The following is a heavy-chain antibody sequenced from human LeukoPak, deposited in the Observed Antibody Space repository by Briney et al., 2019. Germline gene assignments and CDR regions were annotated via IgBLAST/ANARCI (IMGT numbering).Heavy chain of an antibody. D-gene: IGHD6-13*01. CDR2: VFYTGST. CDR3: ARVMTSLGGIAAAASGFQH. V-gene: IGHV4-39*01. J-gene: IGHJ1*01. Sequence: SENLSLTCSVSGGSIRSGNNYWGWLRLSPGKGLEWIGSVFYTGSTHYNPSLKSRVSMSVDTSKNQFSLKLSSVTAADTAVYYCARVMTSLGGIAAAASGFQHWGQGTLVTVSS. CDR1: GGSIRSGNNY.